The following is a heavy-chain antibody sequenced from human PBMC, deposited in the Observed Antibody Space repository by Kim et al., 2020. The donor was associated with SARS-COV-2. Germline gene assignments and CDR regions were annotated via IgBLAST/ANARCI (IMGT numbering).Heavy chain of an antibody. CDR2: ISGDGGST. D-gene: IGHD6-6*01. V-gene: IGHV3-43*02. CDR3: AMVLLAARPHY. CDR1: GFTFDDYA. Sequence: GGSLRLSCAASGFTFDDYAMHWVRQAPGKGLEWVSLISGDGGSTYYADSVKGRFTISRDNSKNSMYLQMNSLRTEYTALYYCAMVLLAARPHYWGQGTLVTVSS. J-gene: IGHJ4*02.